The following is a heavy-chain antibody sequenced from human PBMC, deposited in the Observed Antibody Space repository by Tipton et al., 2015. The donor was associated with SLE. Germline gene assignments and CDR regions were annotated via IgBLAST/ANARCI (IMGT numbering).Heavy chain of an antibody. D-gene: IGHD6-13*01. V-gene: IGHV4-61*02. CDR2: IYTSGST. J-gene: IGHJ4*02. CDR3: ARGLKGGAAD. Sequence: TLSLTCTVSGGSISSGSYYWSWIRQPAGKGLEWIGRIYTSGSTNYNPSLKSRVTISVDTSKNQFSLKLSSVTAADTAVYYCARGLKGGAADWGQGTLVTVSS. CDR1: GGSISSGSYY.